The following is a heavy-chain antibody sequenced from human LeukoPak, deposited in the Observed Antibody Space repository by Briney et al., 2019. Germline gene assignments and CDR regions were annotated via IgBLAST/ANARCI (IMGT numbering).Heavy chain of an antibody. J-gene: IGHJ6*02. CDR2: INTNTGNP. D-gene: IGHD4-11*01. V-gene: IGHV7-4-1*02. CDR1: GYTFTSYA. CDR3: ARQATVTTWGNYYYYYGMDV. Sequence: ASVKVSCKASGYTFTSYAMNWVRQAPGQGLEWMGWINTNTGNPTYAQGFTGRFVFSLDTSVSTAYLQISSLKAEDTAVYYCARQATVTTWGNYYYYYGMDVWGQGTTVTVSS.